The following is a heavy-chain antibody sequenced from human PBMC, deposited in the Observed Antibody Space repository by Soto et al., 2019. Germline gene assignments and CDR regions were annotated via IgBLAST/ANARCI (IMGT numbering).Heavy chain of an antibody. CDR1: GFTFGTYG. J-gene: IGHJ4*02. V-gene: IGHV3-23*01. Sequence: EVQLLEPGGGLIQPGGSLRLSCAASGFTFGTYGMGWVRQAPGKGLEWVSTITNGNTYYAASVKGRFTISRDNSKNTLYLQMSSLRAEDTALYYCAKDKERGGYDSDFDSWGQGTLVTVSS. CDR3: AKDKERGGYDSDFDS. D-gene: IGHD3-3*01. CDR2: ITNGNT.